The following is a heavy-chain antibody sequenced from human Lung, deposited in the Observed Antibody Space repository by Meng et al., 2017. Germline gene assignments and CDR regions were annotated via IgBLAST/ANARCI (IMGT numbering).Heavy chain of an antibody. V-gene: IGHV4-34*01. CDR2: INHSGST. CDR1: GGSFSDYS. D-gene: IGHD4-11*01. CDR3: ARGPTTMAHDFDY. Sequence: QGQLQQWGAGLLKPPETLSLTCVSSGGSFSDYSRSWIRQPPGTGLEWIGEINHSGSTNYNPSLESRATISVDTSQNNLSLKLSSVTAADSAVYYCARGPTTMAHDFDYWGQGTLVTVSS. J-gene: IGHJ4*02.